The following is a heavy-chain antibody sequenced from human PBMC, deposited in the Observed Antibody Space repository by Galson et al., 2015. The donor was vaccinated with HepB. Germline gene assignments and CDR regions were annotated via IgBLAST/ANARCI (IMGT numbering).Heavy chain of an antibody. Sequence: LRLSCAASGFTFSSYGMHWVRQAPGKGLEWVAVIWYDGSNKYYADSVKGRFTISRDNSKNMLYLQMNSLRAEDTAVYYCTSGGTSSLYYFDYWGQGTLVTVSS. D-gene: IGHD3-16*01. CDR3: TSGGTSSLYYFDY. J-gene: IGHJ4*02. CDR1: GFTFSSYG. V-gene: IGHV3-33*01. CDR2: IWYDGSNK.